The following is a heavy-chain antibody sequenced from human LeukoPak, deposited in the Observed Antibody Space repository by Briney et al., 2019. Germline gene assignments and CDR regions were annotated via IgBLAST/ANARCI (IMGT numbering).Heavy chain of an antibody. D-gene: IGHD4-17*01. CDR2: IYHSGST. V-gene: IGHV4-38-2*02. J-gene: IGHJ4*02. CDR1: GYSIRSGYY. CDR3: ARDLMTTVTPGDY. Sequence: SETLSLTRAVSGYSIRSGYYWGWIREPPGKGRGGIGSIYHSGSTYYHPSLKSRVTISVDTSKNQFSLKLSSVTAADTAVYYCARDLMTTVTPGDYWGQGTLVTVSS.